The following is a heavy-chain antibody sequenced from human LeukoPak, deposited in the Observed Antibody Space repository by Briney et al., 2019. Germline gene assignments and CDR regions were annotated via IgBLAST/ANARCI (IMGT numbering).Heavy chain of an antibody. Sequence: SETLSLTCTVSGGSISSSSYYWDWIRQPPGKGLEWIGYIYYSGSTYYNPSLRSRVTLSVDTSKNQFSLKLSSVTAADTAVYYCARGLNYYDSIVPPTSNDYWGQGTLVTVSS. CDR1: GGSISSSSYY. D-gene: IGHD3-22*01. J-gene: IGHJ4*02. V-gene: IGHV4-39*01. CDR3: ARGLNYYDSIVPPTSNDY. CDR2: IYYSGST.